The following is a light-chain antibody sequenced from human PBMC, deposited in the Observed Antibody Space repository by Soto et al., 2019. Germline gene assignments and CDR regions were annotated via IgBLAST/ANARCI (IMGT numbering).Light chain of an antibody. CDR3: CSIAGNYIYV. Sequence: QSVLTQLRSVSPSPRRTVSISSTGNSSDGGGYTYLSWYLQHLGKAPKAMIYDVSKRPSAVPNRFSGSKSRNTASLTTSGLQSEDEAEYYGCSIAGNYIYVFGTGTKVTVL. V-gene: IGLV2-11*01. CDR2: DVS. CDR1: SSDGGGYTY. J-gene: IGLJ1*01.